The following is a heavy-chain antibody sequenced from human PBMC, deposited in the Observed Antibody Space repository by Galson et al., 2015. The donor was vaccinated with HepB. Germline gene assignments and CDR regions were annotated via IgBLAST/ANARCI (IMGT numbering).Heavy chain of an antibody. CDR3: ASSLATTLYFDY. CDR2: IDPSDSYT. CDR1: GYSFTSYW. V-gene: IGHV5-10-1*04. D-gene: IGHD1-1*01. J-gene: IGHJ4*02. Sequence: QSGAEVKKPGESLRISCKGSGYSFTSYWISWVRQMPGKGLEWMGRIDPSDSYTNYSPSFQGQVTISADKSINTAYLQWSRLKASDTAIYYCASSLATTLYFDYWGQGTLVTVSS.